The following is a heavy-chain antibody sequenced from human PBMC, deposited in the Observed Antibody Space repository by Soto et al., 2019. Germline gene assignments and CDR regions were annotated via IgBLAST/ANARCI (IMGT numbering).Heavy chain of an antibody. CDR3: ARHVRGVITSDENWFDP. CDR2: IYYSGST. D-gene: IGHD3-10*01. V-gene: IGHV4-39*01. Sequence: PSETLSLTCTVSGGSISSSSYYGGWIRQPPGKGLEWIGSIYYSGSTYYNPSLKSRVTISVDTSKNQFSLKLSSVTAADTAVYYCARHVRGVITSDENWFDPWGQGTLVTVSS. J-gene: IGHJ5*02. CDR1: GGSISSSSYY.